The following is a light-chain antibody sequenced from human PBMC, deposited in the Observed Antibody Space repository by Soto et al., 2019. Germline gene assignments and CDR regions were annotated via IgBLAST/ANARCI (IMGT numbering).Light chain of an antibody. V-gene: IGKV3-11*01. CDR2: DAS. J-gene: IGKJ1*01. Sequence: EIVLTQSPATLSLSPGERATLSCRASQSVSSYLAWYQQKPGQAPRLLIYDASNRATGIPARFSGSGSGTDFTLTIISLEPEDFAVYYFQQRSNWTFGQGTKVEIK. CDR1: QSVSSY. CDR3: QQRSNWT.